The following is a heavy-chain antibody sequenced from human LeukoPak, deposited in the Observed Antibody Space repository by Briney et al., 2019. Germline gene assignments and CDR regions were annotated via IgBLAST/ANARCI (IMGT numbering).Heavy chain of an antibody. J-gene: IGHJ5*02. CDR1: GGSISSYY. V-gene: IGHV4-4*08. CDR2: IYTSGST. Sequence: SETLSLTCTVPGGSISSYYWSWIRQPPGKGLEWIGRIYTSGSTNYNPSLKSRVTISVDTSKNQFSLKLSSVTAADTAVYYCARAPYDILTGYPNWFDPWGQGTLVTVSS. CDR3: ARAPYDILTGYPNWFDP. D-gene: IGHD3-9*01.